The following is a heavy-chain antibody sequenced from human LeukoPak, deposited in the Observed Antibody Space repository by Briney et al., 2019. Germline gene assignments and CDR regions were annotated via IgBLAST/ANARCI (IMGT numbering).Heavy chain of an antibody. J-gene: IGHJ4*02. CDR1: GFTFSSYE. CDR3: ARCTTGRTFGSLREIKRSREIDY. CDR2: ITSSGTSI. Sequence: GGSLRLSCAASGFTFSSYEMNWVRQAPGKGLEWVSYITSSGTSIHYADSVKGRFTISRDNAKNSLYLQMNSLRVEDTAVYYCARCTTGRTFGSLREIKRSREIDYWGQGTLVTVSS. V-gene: IGHV3-48*03. D-gene: IGHD1-1*01.